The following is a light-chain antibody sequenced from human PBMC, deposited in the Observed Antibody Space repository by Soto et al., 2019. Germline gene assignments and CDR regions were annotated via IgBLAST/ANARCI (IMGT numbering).Light chain of an antibody. Sequence: EIVLTQSPGTLSVSPGERATLSCRASQSVGRNYLAWYQQKPGQAPRLLVYGASSRATGIPDRFSGSASGTDFTLTISRLEPEDFAVYYCKQYAASPLTFGGGTKVETK. J-gene: IGKJ4*01. CDR3: KQYAASPLT. CDR1: QSVGRNY. CDR2: GAS. V-gene: IGKV3-20*01.